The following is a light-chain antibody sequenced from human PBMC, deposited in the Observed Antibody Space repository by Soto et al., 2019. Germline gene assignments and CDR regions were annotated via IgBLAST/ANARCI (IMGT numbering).Light chain of an antibody. V-gene: IGLV2-14*01. Sequence: LTQPASVSGSPGHSITISCTGTISDFVVYNYVSWYQQHPGKAPKLMIYGVSNRPSGVSNRFSGSKSGNTASLTISGLQADDEADYYCSSHTISSALQVFGTGTKVTVL. J-gene: IGLJ1*01. CDR3: SSHTISSALQV. CDR2: GVS. CDR1: ISDFVVYNY.